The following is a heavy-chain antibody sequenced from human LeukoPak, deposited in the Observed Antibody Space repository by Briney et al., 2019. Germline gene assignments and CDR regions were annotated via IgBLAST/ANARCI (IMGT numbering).Heavy chain of an antibody. CDR3: ARDLRMRAYYYCDSSGGDAFDI. V-gene: IGHV1-2*02. D-gene: IGHD3-22*01. Sequence: ASVKVSCKASGYTFTGYYMHWVRQAPGQGLEWMGWINPNSGGTNYAQKFQGRVTMTRDTSISTAYMELSRLRSDDTAVYYCARDLRMRAYYYCDSSGGDAFDIWGQGTMVTVSS. J-gene: IGHJ3*02. CDR1: GYTFTGYY. CDR2: INPNSGGT.